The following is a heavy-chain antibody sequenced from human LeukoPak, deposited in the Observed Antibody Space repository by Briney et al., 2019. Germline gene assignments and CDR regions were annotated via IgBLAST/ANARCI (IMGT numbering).Heavy chain of an antibody. Sequence: GGSLRLSCAASGFTFSSLWMSWVRQAPGMGLEWVSSISGSGGGTHYADSVKGRFTISRDNSYNTLYLQMNSLTAEDTAVYYCAKSLGGIVVVVAASWGQGTLVTVSS. CDR2: ISGSGGGT. J-gene: IGHJ4*02. CDR3: AKSLGGIVVVVAAS. CDR1: GFTFSSLW. V-gene: IGHV3-23*01. D-gene: IGHD2-15*01.